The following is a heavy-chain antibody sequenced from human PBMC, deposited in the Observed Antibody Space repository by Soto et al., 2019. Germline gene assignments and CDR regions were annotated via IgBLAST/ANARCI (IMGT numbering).Heavy chain of an antibody. Sequence: SETLSLTCTVSGGSISSGGYYWSWIRQHPGKGLEWIGYIYYSGSTYYNPSLKSRVTISVDTSKNQFSLKLSSVTAADTAVYYCARDPGSGWYSHWFDPWGQGTLVTVSS. J-gene: IGHJ5*02. CDR1: GGSISSGGYY. CDR3: ARDPGSGWYSHWFDP. D-gene: IGHD6-19*01. CDR2: IYYSGST. V-gene: IGHV4-31*03.